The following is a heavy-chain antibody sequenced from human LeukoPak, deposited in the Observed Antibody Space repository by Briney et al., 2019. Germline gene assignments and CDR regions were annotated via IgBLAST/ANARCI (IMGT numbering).Heavy chain of an antibody. Sequence: ASVKVSCKASGYTFTDYYMHWVRQAPGQGLEWMGIINPSGGSTSYAQKFQGRVTMTRDTSTSTVYMELSSLRSEDTAVYYCARDSVQLWLMAPTANYFDYWGQGTLVTVSS. CDR1: GYTFTDYY. CDR2: INPSGGST. D-gene: IGHD5-18*01. CDR3: ARDSVQLWLMAPTANYFDY. V-gene: IGHV1-46*01. J-gene: IGHJ4*02.